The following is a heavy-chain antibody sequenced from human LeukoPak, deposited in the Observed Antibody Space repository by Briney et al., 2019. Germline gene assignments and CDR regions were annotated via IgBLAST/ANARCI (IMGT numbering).Heavy chain of an antibody. CDR2: INPNSGGT. J-gene: IGHJ4*02. V-gene: IGHV1-2*02. Sequence: ASVKVSCKASGYTFTGYYMHWVRQAPGRGLEWMGWINPNSGGTNYAQKFQGRVTMTRDTSISTAYMELSRLRSDDTAVYYCARDFETAMALGYWGQGTLVTVSS. D-gene: IGHD5-18*01. CDR1: GYTFTGYY. CDR3: ARDFETAMALGY.